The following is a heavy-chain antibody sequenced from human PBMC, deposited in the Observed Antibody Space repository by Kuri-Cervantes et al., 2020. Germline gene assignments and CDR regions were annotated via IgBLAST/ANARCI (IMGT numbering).Heavy chain of an antibody. CDR2: INHSGST. CDR3: ARGHPVRDGYFPPSFDY. V-gene: IGHV4-34*01. J-gene: IGHJ4*02. D-gene: IGHD5-24*01. Sequence: SESLSLTCAVYRWSFSGYYWSWIRQLPGKGLEWIGEINHSGSTNYNPSLKSRITITVDTSKNQFSLKLTSVTAADTAVYYCARGHPVRDGYFPPSFDYWGQGTLVTVSS. CDR1: RWSFSGYY.